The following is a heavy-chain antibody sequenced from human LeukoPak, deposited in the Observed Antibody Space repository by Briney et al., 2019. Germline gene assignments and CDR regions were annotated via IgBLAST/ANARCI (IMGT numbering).Heavy chain of an antibody. CDR1: GGSISSYY. J-gene: IGHJ4*02. CDR2: IYYSGST. Sequence: SETLSLTCTVSGGSISSYYWSWIRQPPGKGLEWIGYIYYSGSTNYNPSLKSRVTISVDTSKNQFSLKLSSVTAADTAVYYCAKDGGYPYYYDSSGFYWGQGTLVTVSS. D-gene: IGHD3-22*01. CDR3: AKDGGYPYYYDSSGFY. V-gene: IGHV4-59*01.